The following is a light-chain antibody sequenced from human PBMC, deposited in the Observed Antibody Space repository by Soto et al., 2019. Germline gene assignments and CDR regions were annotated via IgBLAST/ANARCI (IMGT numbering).Light chain of an antibody. CDR2: DAS. Sequence: EIVLTQSPATLSLSPGERSTLSCRASQSVSSYLAWYQQKPGQAPRLLIYDASNRATGIPARFSGSGSGTDFTLTISSLEPEDFAVYYCQQRELTLGGGTKVEIK. CDR1: QSVSSY. J-gene: IGKJ4*01. CDR3: QQRELT. V-gene: IGKV3-11*01.